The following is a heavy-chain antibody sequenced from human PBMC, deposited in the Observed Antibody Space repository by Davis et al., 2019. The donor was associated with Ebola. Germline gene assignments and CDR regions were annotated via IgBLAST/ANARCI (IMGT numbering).Heavy chain of an antibody. J-gene: IGHJ4*02. CDR1: GFTFSRYT. V-gene: IGHV3-21*01. CDR3: AREADYYDSSGYSHYFDY. Sequence: AASVKVSCAASGFTFSRYTMNWVRQAPGKGLEWISSISSSSSYIYYADSVKGRFTISRDNAKNSLYLQMNSLRAEDTAVYYCAREADYYDSSGYSHYFDYWGQGTLVTVSS. D-gene: IGHD3-22*01. CDR2: ISSSSSYI.